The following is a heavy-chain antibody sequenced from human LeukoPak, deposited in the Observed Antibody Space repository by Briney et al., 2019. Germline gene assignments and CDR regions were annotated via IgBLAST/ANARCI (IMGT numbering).Heavy chain of an antibody. CDR1: GLTVSSNY. J-gene: IGHJ3*02. V-gene: IGHV3-53*04. CDR2: IYSGGST. CDR3: AREGVLSGGAFDI. D-gene: IGHD2-15*01. Sequence: GGSLRLSCAASGLTVSSNYMSWVRQAPGKGLEWVSVIYSGGSTNYADSVKGRFTISRHNSKNTLYLQMNSLRAEDTAVYYCAREGVLSGGAFDIWGQGTMVTVSS.